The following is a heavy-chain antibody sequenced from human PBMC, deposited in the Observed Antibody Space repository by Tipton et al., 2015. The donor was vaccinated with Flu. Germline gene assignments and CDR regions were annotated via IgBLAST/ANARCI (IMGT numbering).Heavy chain of an antibody. J-gene: IGHJ4*02. V-gene: IGHV4-4*07. D-gene: IGHD3-10*01. CDR2: MYTSGST. CDR1: GGSMSSYY. CDR3: AGGSGSGTYLIFDL. Sequence: TLSLTCTVSGGSMSSYYWAWIRQPAGKGLEWIGRMYTSGSTKYNPSLESRVTMSVDTYNNHFYLKLRSVTAADTAVYYCAGGSGSGTYLIFDLWGQGILATVSS.